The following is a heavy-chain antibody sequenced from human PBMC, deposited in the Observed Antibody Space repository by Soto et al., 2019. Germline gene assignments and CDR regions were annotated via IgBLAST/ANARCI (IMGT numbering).Heavy chain of an antibody. CDR2: INSDGSST. Sequence: GSLRLSCAASGFTFSSYWMHWVRQAPGKGLVWVSRINSDGSSTSYADSVKGRFTISRDNAKNTLYLQMNSLRAEDTAVYYCAREPGVATITRSFDYWGQGTLVTVSS. V-gene: IGHV3-74*01. CDR1: GFTFSSYW. CDR3: AREPGVATITRSFDY. J-gene: IGHJ4*02. D-gene: IGHD5-12*01.